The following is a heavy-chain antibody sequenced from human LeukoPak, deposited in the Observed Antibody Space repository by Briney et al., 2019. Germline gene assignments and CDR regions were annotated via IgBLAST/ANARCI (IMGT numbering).Heavy chain of an antibody. J-gene: IGHJ3*02. Sequence: TGGSLRLSCAASGFTFSSYAMSWVRQAPGKGLEWVSAISGSGGSTYYADSVKGRFTISRDNSKNTLYLQMNSLRAEDTAVYYCATSREGITMVRGVIMSAFDIWGQGTMVTVSS. D-gene: IGHD3-10*01. CDR2: ISGSGGST. CDR1: GFTFSSYA. V-gene: IGHV3-23*01. CDR3: ATSREGITMVRGVIMSAFDI.